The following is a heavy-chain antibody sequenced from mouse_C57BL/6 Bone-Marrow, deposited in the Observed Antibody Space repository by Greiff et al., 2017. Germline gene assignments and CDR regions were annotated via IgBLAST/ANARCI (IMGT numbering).Heavy chain of an antibody. Sequence: VQLQQSGAELVRPGASVTLSCKASGYTFTDYEMHWVKQTPVHGLEWIGAIDPETGGTAYNQKFTGQAILTAATSSSTAYMALRSPTSEDAPVYSCTREDYDDSWGQGTTLPVSS. CDR2: IDPETGGT. CDR3: TREDYDDS. CDR1: GYTFTDYE. D-gene: IGHD2-4*01. J-gene: IGHJ2*01. V-gene: IGHV1-15*01.